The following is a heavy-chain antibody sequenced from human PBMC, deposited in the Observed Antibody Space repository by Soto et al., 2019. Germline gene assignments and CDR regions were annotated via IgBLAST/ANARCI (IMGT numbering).Heavy chain of an antibody. Sequence: EMQLLESGGGLVQPGGSLRLSCAASGFTFSSYAMSWVRQAPGKGLEWVSGISGSGGNINYADSVKSRFTISRDNSKNTLYLQMNSLRAEDTAVYYCAKDSPYYYDSSDSVGAFDIWGQGTMVTVSS. CDR2: ISGSGGNI. V-gene: IGHV3-23*01. CDR3: AKDSPYYYDSSDSVGAFDI. J-gene: IGHJ3*02. CDR1: GFTFSSYA. D-gene: IGHD3-22*01.